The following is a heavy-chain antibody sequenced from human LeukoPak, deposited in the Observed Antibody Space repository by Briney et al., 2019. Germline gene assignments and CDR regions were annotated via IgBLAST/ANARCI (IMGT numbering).Heavy chain of an antibody. CDR3: ARAREITVTRTDYFDS. CDR2: IKHDGSGP. J-gene: IGHJ4*02. D-gene: IGHD6-19*01. Sequence: GGSLRLSCAVPGFRFSNYWMTWVRQAPGKGLEWVANIKHDGSGPSYLDSVKGRFTISRDNASNLLSLQMSGLRVEDTAVYYCARAREITVTRTDYFDSWGQGTLVTVSS. V-gene: IGHV3-7*01. CDR1: GFRFSNYW.